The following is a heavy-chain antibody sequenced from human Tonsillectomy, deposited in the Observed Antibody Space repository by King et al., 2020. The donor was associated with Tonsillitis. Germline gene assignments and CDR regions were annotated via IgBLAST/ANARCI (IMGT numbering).Heavy chain of an antibody. D-gene: IGHD3-9*01. Sequence: VQLVESGGGLVQPGGSLRLSCAASGFTFSSYTMCWVRQAPGKGLGWVSVISGSGGRTYDADSVKGRFTISRDNSKNTLYLQMNSLRAEDTAVYYCAKVRYGILTGFEPTIFDYWGQGTLVTVSS. J-gene: IGHJ4*02. CDR3: AKVRYGILTGFEPTIFDY. CDR2: ISGSGGRT. CDR1: GFTFSSYT. V-gene: IGHV3-23*04.